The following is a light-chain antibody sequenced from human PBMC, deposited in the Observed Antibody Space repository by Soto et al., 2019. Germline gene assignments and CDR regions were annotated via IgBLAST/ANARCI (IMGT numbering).Light chain of an antibody. V-gene: IGLV2-14*01. J-gene: IGLJ2*01. Sequence: QSALTQPASVSGSPGQSITISCTGTSSDVGGYNYVSWYQQHPGKAPKLMIYEVSNRPSGVSNRFSGSKSGNTASLTISGIQAEDEADYYCSSYTSSSTLLVFGGGTQLTVL. CDR2: EVS. CDR1: SSDVGGYNY. CDR3: SSYTSSSTLLV.